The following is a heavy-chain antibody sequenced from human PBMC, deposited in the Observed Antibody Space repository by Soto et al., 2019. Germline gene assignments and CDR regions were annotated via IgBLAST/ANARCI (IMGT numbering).Heavy chain of an antibody. J-gene: IGHJ3*02. D-gene: IGHD3-9*01. Sequence: SETLSLTCTVSGGSISSGGYYWSWIRQPPGKRLEWIGYIDYYGSTNYNPSLKSRVTISVDTSKKQFSLNLGSVTAADTAIYSCASYFDGQRGLDIGGQGTMDTGS. CDR2: IDYYGST. CDR3: ASYFDGQRGLDI. V-gene: IGHV4-61*08. CDR1: GGSISSGGYY.